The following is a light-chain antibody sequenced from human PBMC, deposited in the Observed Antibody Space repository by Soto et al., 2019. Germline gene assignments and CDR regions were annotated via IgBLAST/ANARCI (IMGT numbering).Light chain of an antibody. CDR3: QQYNIYPWT. J-gene: IGKJ1*01. CDR1: QSISTW. CDR2: DAS. V-gene: IGKV1-5*01. Sequence: DIQMTQSPSTLSASVGDRVTITCRASQSISTWLAWYQQKPGKAPKLLIYDASSLESGVPSRLSGSGSGTEFTLTISGLQPDDFATYYCQQYNIYPWTFGQGTKVDI.